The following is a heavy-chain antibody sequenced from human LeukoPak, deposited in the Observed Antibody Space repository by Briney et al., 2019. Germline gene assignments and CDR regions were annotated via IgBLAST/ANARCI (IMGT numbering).Heavy chain of an antibody. D-gene: IGHD6-13*01. Sequence: PGGSLRLSCAASGLTFSSYGIHLVRQAPGKGLEWVAFIRSDGSIKYYADSVKGRFTISRDNSKNTLYLEINSLRADDTAIYYCAKTAGSSWGFFDYWGQGTLVTVSS. V-gene: IGHV3-30*02. CDR1: GLTFSSYG. CDR2: IRSDGSIK. J-gene: IGHJ4*02. CDR3: AKTAGSSWGFFDY.